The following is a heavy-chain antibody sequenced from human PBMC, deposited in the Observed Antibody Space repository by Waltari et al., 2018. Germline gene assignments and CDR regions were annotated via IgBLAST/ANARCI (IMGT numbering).Heavy chain of an antibody. V-gene: IGHV4-34*01. J-gene: IGHJ5*02. CDR1: GGSCSGSS. CDR3: ARGGYSSGWLPQGNWFDP. Sequence: QVQLQQWGAGLLKPSETLSLTCAVYGGSCSGSSCSWIRQPPGKGLEWIGEINHSGSTNYNPSLKSRVTISVDTSKNQFSLKLSSVTAADTAVYYCARGGYSSGWLPQGNWFDPWGQGTLVTVSS. CDR2: INHSGST. D-gene: IGHD6-19*01.